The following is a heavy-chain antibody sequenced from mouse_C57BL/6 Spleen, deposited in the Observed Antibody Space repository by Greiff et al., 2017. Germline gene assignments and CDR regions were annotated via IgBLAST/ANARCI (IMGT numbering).Heavy chain of an antibody. CDR1: GYAFSSYW. CDR3: ARWILRYYYAMDY. Sequence: QVQLKASGAELVKPGASVTISCKASGYAFSSYWMNWVTPRPGKGLEWIGQIYPGDGVTNYNGKFKGKATLTADKSSSTAYMQLSSLTSEDSAVYFCARWILRYYYAMDYWGQGTSVTVSS. J-gene: IGHJ4*01. D-gene: IGHD1-1*01. CDR2: IYPGDGVT. V-gene: IGHV1-80*01.